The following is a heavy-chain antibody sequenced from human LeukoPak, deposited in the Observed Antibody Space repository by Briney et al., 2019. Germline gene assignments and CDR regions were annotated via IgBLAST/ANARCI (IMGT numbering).Heavy chain of an antibody. CDR1: GYTLTELS. Sequence: ASVKVSCKVSGYTLTELSMHWVRQAPGKGLEWMGGFDPEDGETIYAQKFQGRVTMTEDTSTDTAYMELSSLRSEDTAVYYCATLGILGYYDSSGYYRTFDYWGQGTLVTVSS. CDR3: ATLGILGYYDSSGYYRTFDY. D-gene: IGHD3-22*01. V-gene: IGHV1-24*01. CDR2: FDPEDGET. J-gene: IGHJ4*02.